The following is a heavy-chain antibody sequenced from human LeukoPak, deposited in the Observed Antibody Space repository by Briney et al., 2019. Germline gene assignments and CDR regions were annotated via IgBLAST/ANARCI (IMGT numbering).Heavy chain of an antibody. D-gene: IGHD1-26*01. CDR2: ISGGGGST. V-gene: IGHV3-23*01. CDR1: GFTFSSYS. CDR3: AKGGKWDVTPFDY. Sequence: GGSLRLSCAASGFTFSSYSMNWVRRAPGKGLEWVSTISGGGGSTYYADSVKGRFTISRDNSKNTLYLQVSSLRAEDTAVYYCAKGGKWDVTPFDYWGQGTLVTVSS. J-gene: IGHJ4*02.